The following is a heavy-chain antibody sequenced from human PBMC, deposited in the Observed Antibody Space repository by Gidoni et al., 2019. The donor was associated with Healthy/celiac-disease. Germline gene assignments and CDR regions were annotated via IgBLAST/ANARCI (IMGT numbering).Heavy chain of an antibody. J-gene: IGHJ4*02. D-gene: IGHD3-10*01. CDR1: GFTFSSYS. CDR3: ARGQGSFDY. Sequence: VHLVESGGGLLRSGGSLRLSFSSSGFTFSSYSMNWVRQAPGKGLEWVSYISSSSSSSYYADSVKGRFTISRDKSKKSLYLQMNRLRDEDTAVYYCARGQGSFDYWGQGTLVTVSS. V-gene: IGHV3-48*02. CDR2: ISSSSSSS.